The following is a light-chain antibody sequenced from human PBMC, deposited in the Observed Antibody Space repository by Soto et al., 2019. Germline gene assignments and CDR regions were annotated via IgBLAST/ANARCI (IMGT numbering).Light chain of an antibody. CDR1: QGIGYP. J-gene: IGKJ4*01. V-gene: IGKV3-15*01. Sequence: EVVLRQSPATLSVSPGAGATLSFRASQGIGYPLAWYQHKPGQTPSLLLYDTSTRATGVPTRFSGSRSGAEFTRTINSLQSEDFEVYYWEPYNNSPRTFGGGTKVEIK. CDR3: EPYNNSPRT. CDR2: DTS.